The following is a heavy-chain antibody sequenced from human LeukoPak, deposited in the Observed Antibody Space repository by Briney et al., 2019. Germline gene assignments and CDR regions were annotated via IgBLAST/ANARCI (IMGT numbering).Heavy chain of an antibody. V-gene: IGHV4-30-4*01. CDR1: GGSISSGDYY. CDR2: IYYSGST. D-gene: IGHD2-2*01. CDR3: ARDQLASSTTPGGMDV. J-gene: IGHJ6*02. Sequence: PSQTLSLTCTVSGGSISSGDYYWSWIRQPPGKGLEWIGYIYYSGSTYYNPSLKSRVTISVDTSKNQFSLKLSSVTAADTAVYYCARDQLASSTTPGGMDVWGQGTTVTVSS.